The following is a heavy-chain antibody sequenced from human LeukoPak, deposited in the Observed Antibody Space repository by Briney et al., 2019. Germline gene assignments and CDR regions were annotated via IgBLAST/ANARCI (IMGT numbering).Heavy chain of an antibody. D-gene: IGHD3-10*01. Sequence: SETLSLTCTVSGGSISSYYWSWIRQPPGKGLEWIGYIYYSGSTNYNPSLKSRVTISVDTSKNQFSLKLSSVTAADTAVYYCARERAGITMVRGVSAFDPWGQGTLVTVSS. CDR3: ARERAGITMVRGVSAFDP. J-gene: IGHJ5*02. CDR1: GGSISSYY. CDR2: IYYSGST. V-gene: IGHV4-59*12.